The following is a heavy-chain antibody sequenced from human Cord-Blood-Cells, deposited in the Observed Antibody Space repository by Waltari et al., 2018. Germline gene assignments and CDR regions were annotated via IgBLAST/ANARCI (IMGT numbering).Heavy chain of an antibody. V-gene: IGHV1-2*06. CDR2: INPNRGGT. Sequence: QVQLVQSGAEVKKPGASVKVSCKASGYTFTGYYMHWVRQAPGQGLEWMGRINPNRGGTNYAQKFQGRVTMTRDTSISTAYMELRRLRSDDTAVYYCARDGYSSGWYWFDPWGQGTLVTVSS. J-gene: IGHJ5*02. CDR1: GYTFTGYY. CDR3: ARDGYSSGWYWFDP. D-gene: IGHD6-19*01.